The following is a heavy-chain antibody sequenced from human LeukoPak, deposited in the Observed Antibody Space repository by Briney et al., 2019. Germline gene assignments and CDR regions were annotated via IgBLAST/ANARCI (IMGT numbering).Heavy chain of an antibody. D-gene: IGHD2-8*02. CDR1: GGTFSSYA. V-gene: IGHV1-69*06. CDR2: IIPIFGTA. CDR3: ARLVLVDYYMDV. Sequence: ASVKVSCKASGGTFSSYAISWVRQAPGQGLEWMGGIIPIFGTANYAQKFQGRVTITADKSTSTAYMELSSLRSEDTAVYYCARLVLVDYYMDVWGKGTTVTVSS. J-gene: IGHJ6*03.